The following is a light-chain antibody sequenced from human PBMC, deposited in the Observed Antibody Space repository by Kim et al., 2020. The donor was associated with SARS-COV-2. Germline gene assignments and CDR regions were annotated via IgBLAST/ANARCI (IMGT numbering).Light chain of an antibody. CDR1: QDITNY. CDR3: QQYDGLPLT. J-gene: IGKJ4*01. CDR2: DAS. Sequence: DIQMTQSPSSLSASVGDRVTITCQASQDITNYLNWYQQKPGKAPKLLIYDASNLKTGVPSRFSGSGSGTDFTLTISSLQPEDIATYYCQQYDGLPLTFGGRTKVDIK. V-gene: IGKV1-33*01.